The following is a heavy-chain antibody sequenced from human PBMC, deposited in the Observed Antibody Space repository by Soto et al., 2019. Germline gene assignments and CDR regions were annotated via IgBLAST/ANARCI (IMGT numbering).Heavy chain of an antibody. D-gene: IGHD3-22*01. CDR2: ISSSGNTI. CDR3: ARELDYYDSSGYPEY. CDR1: GFTFSDYS. J-gene: IGHJ4*02. Sequence: GGSLRLSCAASGFTFSDYSMSWIRQAPGKGLEWISYISSSGNTIYYADSVRGRFTISRDNAKNSLYPQMNSLRADDTAVYYCARELDYYDSSGYPEYWGQGTLVTVSS. V-gene: IGHV3-11*01.